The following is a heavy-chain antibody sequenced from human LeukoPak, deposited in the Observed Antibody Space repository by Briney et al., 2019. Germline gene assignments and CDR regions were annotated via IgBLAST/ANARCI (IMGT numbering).Heavy chain of an antibody. J-gene: IGHJ4*02. Sequence: PSGTLSLTCAVFGGSISSSNWWSWVRQAPGKGLEWVAAISYDGSNKYYADSVKGRFTISRDNSKNTLYLQMNSLRAEDTAVYYCARGTQWLVFNPDYWGQGTLVTVSS. CDR2: ISYDGSNK. CDR1: GGSISSSN. D-gene: IGHD6-19*01. CDR3: ARGTQWLVFNPDY. V-gene: IGHV3-30-3*01.